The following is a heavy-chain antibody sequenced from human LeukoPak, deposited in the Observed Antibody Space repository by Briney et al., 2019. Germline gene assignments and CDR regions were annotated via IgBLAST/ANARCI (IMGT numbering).Heavy chain of an antibody. CDR2: IYPGDSDT. CDR1: GYSFTSYW. Sequence: GQSLKSSCKGSGYSFTSYWIGWVRQLPGKGLEWMGIIYPGDSDTRYSPSFQGQVTISADKSISTAYLQWSSLKASDTAMYYCARRPSSGWFAPDYWGQGTLVTVSS. CDR3: ARRPSSGWFAPDY. J-gene: IGHJ4*02. D-gene: IGHD6-19*01. V-gene: IGHV5-51*01.